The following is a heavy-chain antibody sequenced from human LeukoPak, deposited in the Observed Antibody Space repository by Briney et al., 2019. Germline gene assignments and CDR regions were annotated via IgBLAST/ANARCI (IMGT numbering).Heavy chain of an antibody. CDR2: IYYSGST. V-gene: IGHV4-39*01. Sequence: SETLSLTCTVSGGSISTISYYWGWIRQPPGKGLEWIGSIYYSGSTFYNPSLKSRLTISADTSKNQFSLRLNSVTAADTAVYYCARRLPGGSGSFDYWGQGSLVTVSS. CDR3: ARRLPGGSGSFDY. CDR1: GGSISTISYY. J-gene: IGHJ4*02. D-gene: IGHD3-10*01.